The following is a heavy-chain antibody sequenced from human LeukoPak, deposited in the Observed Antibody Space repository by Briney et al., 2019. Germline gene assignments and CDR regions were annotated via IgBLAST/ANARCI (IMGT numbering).Heavy chain of an antibody. J-gene: IGHJ5*02. Sequence: SQTLSLTCAISGDSVSSNSAAWNWIRQSPSRGLEWLGRTYYRSKWYNDCAVSVKSRITINPDTSKNQFSLQLNSVTPEDTAVYYCAREVYSGYDSVVIWFDPWGQGTLVTVSS. CDR1: GDSVSSNSAA. V-gene: IGHV6-1*01. CDR3: AREVYSGYDSVVIWFDP. D-gene: IGHD5-12*01. CDR2: TYYRSKWYN.